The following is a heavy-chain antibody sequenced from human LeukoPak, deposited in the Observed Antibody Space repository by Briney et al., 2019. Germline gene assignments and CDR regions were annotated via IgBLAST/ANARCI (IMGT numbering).Heavy chain of an antibody. J-gene: IGHJ5*02. D-gene: IGHD6-19*01. Sequence: ASVKVSCKASGYTFTSYDINWVRQATGQGLEGMGWTNPNSGNTGYAQKFQGRVTITRNTSISTAYMELSSLRSEDTAVYYCARSSSGWYNWFDPWGQGTLVTVSS. V-gene: IGHV1-8*02. CDR2: TNPNSGNT. CDR3: ARSSSGWYNWFDP. CDR1: GYTFTSYD.